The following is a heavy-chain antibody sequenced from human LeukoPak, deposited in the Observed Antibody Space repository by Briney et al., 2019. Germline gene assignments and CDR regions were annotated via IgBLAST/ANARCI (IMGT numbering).Heavy chain of an antibody. D-gene: IGHD2-2*02. Sequence: GGSLRLSCAASGFTFSSYAMSWVRQAPGKGLEWVSAISGSGGSTYYADSVKGWFTISRDNSKNTLYLQMNSLRAEDTAVYYCAKPDCSSTSCYTFGAFDIWGQGTMVTVSS. CDR3: AKPDCSSTSCYTFGAFDI. V-gene: IGHV3-23*01. CDR2: ISGSGGST. CDR1: GFTFSSYA. J-gene: IGHJ3*02.